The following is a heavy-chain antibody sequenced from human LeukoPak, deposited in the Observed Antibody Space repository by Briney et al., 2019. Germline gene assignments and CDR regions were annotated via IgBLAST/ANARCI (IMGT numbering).Heavy chain of an antibody. Sequence: SETLSLTCTVSGGSISSYYWSWIRQPAGKGPEWIGRIYTSGSTNYNPSLKSRVTMSVDTSKNQFSLKLSSVTAADTAVYYCARDDHDSSGYYYYYYGMDVWGQGTTVTVSS. D-gene: IGHD3-22*01. J-gene: IGHJ6*02. CDR1: GGSISSYY. CDR3: ARDDHDSSGYYYYYYGMDV. CDR2: IYTSGST. V-gene: IGHV4-4*07.